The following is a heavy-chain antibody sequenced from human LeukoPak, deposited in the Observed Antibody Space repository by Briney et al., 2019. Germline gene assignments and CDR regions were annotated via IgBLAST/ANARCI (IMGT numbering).Heavy chain of an antibody. CDR1: GGSFSGCY. CDR3: ARDGIGVDELGY. CDR2: INHSGGT. J-gene: IGHJ4*02. D-gene: IGHD3-22*01. Sequence: SESLSLTCAVSGGSFSGCYWSWIRQPPGKGLEWVGEINHSGGTNYNPSLKSGVTISVETSKNQFSLKLSSVTAADTAVYYCARDGIGVDELGYWRQGTLLALPS. V-gene: IGHV4-34*01.